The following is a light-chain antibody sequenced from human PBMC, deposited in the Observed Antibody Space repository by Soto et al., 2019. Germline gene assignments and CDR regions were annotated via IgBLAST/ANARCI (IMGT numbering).Light chain of an antibody. Sequence: NFMLTQPHSVSESPGKTVTISCTRSSGSIASNYVQWYQQRPGSAPTTVIYEDNQRPSWVPDRFSGSIDSSSNSASLTISGLKAEDEADYCCQSYDSSNHVVFGGGTKVTVL. CDR1: SGSIASNY. V-gene: IGLV6-57*04. CDR2: EDN. J-gene: IGLJ2*01. CDR3: QSYDSSNHVV.